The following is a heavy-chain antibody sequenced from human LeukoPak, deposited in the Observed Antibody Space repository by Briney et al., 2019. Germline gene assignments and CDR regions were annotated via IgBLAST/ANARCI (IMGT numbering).Heavy chain of an antibody. V-gene: IGHV4-59*08. D-gene: IGHD3-10*01. CDR2: IYYSGST. CDR1: GXSISSDY. CDR3: ARQTGYFRY. J-gene: IGHJ1*01. Sequence: SETLSLTCTVSGXSISSDYWSWIRQPPGKGLEWIGHIYYSGSTNYNPSLKSRVTISVDTSKNQFSLKLNSVTAADTAVYYCARQTGYFRYWGQGTLVAVSS.